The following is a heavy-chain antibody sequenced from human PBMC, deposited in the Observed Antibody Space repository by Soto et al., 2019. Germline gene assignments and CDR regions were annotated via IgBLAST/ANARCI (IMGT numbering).Heavy chain of an antibody. CDR2: IIPISETT. Sequence: QVQLVQSGAEGKKPGSSVKVSCKASGGTFSSYAISWVRQAPGQGLEWMGGIIPISETTNYAQKFQGRVTITADESKSTAYMELSSLRSEDTAVYYCARSQGSTTSLEIYYYYYSGMDVWGQGTTVTGSS. J-gene: IGHJ6*02. V-gene: IGHV1-69*01. D-gene: IGHD2-2*01. CDR3: ARSQGSTTSLEIYYYYYSGMDV. CDR1: GGTFSSYA.